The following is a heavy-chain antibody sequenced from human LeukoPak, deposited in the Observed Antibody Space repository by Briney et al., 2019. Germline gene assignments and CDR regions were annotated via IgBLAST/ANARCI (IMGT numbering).Heavy chain of an antibody. CDR3: AREMWFDY. Sequence: GSLRLSCAASGFTVSSNYMSWIRQPPGKGLEWIGYIYYSGSTNYNPSLKSRVTISVDTSKNQFSLKLSSVTAADTAVYYCAREMWFDYWGQGTLVTVSS. J-gene: IGHJ4*02. D-gene: IGHD2-21*01. V-gene: IGHV4-59*02. CDR2: IYYSGST. CDR1: GFTVSSNY.